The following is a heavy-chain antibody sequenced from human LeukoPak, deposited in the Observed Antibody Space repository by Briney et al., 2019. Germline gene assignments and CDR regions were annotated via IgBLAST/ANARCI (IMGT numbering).Heavy chain of an antibody. V-gene: IGHV3-21*01. D-gene: IGHD3-3*01. CDR3: ARDGVTVASSPSYWYFDL. CDR2: ISSTSSYI. Sequence: GGSLRLSCAASGFTFSTYTINWVRQAPGKGLEWVSSISSTSSYIYSADSVKGRFTISRDNAKNSLFLHMNSLRADDTAVYYYARDGVTVASSPSYWYFDLWGRGTLVTVSS. CDR1: GFTFSTYT. J-gene: IGHJ2*01.